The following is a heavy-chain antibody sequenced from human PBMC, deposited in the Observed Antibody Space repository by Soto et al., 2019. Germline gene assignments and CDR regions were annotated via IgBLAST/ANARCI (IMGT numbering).Heavy chain of an antibody. CDR2: ISWNTVSM. Sequence: GGSLRLSCVASGFTFDEYAMDWVRQVPGKGLEWVSRISWNTVSMGYADSVKGRFTISRDNAKNSLYLQMNRLRAEDTAFYYCVKDKSTIAATGALDYWGQGTLVTVSS. J-gene: IGHJ4*02. CDR1: GFTFDEYA. CDR3: VKDKSTIAATGALDY. D-gene: IGHD6-13*01. V-gene: IGHV3-9*01.